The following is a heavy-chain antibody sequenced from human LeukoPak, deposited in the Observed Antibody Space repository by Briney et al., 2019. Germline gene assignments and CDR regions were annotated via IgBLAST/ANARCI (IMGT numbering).Heavy chain of an antibody. CDR1: GGSISSYY. J-gene: IGHJ6*02. V-gene: IGHV4-59*01. Sequence: SETLSLTCTVSGGSISSYYWSWIRQLPGKGLEWIGYIYYSGSTNYNPSLKSRVTISVDTSKNQFSLKLSSVTAADTAVYYCARALSRLGYCSSTSCLADYYYGMDVWGQGTTVTVSS. CDR2: IYYSGST. CDR3: ARALSRLGYCSSTSCLADYYYGMDV. D-gene: IGHD2-2*01.